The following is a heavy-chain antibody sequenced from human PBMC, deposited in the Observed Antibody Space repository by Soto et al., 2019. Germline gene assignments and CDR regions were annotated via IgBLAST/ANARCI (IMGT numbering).Heavy chain of an antibody. CDR1: GGSISSYY. D-gene: IGHD1-1*01. J-gene: IGHJ6*02. Sequence: SETLSLTCTVSGGSISSYYWSWIRQPPGKGLEWIGYIYYSGSTNYNPSLKSRVTISVDTSKNQFSLKLSSVTAADTAVYYCARAGTTGTTAWYYYYGMDVWGQGTTVTVSS. CDR3: ARAGTTGTTAWYYYYGMDV. V-gene: IGHV4-59*01. CDR2: IYYSGST.